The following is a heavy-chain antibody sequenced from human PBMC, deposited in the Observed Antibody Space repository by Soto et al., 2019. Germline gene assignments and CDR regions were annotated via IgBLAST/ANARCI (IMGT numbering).Heavy chain of an antibody. CDR3: AREDCSGGSCYSGPFQYYYYYMDV. D-gene: IGHD2-15*01. V-gene: IGHV1-69*04. J-gene: IGHJ6*03. CDR2: IIPILGIA. Sequence: GASVKVSCKASGGTFSSYTISWVRQAPGQGLEWMGRIIPILGIANYAQKFQGRVTITADKSTSTAYMELSSLRSEDTAVYYCAREDCSGGSCYSGPFQYYYYYMDVWGKGTTVTVSS. CDR1: GGTFSSYT.